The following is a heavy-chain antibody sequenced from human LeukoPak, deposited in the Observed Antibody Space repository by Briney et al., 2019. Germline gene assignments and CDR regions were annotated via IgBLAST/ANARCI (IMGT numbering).Heavy chain of an antibody. CDR1: GYTFTGYY. D-gene: IGHD3-3*01. CDR2: IYPNSGGT. V-gene: IGHV1-2*02. Sequence: ASVKVSCKASGYTFTGYYMHWVRQAPGQGLEWMGWIYPNSGGTNYAQKFQGRVTMTRDTSISTAYMELSRLRSDDTAVYYCARGSRRGGVLRFLEWFDYWGQGTLVTVSS. J-gene: IGHJ4*02. CDR3: ARGSRRGGVLRFLEWFDY.